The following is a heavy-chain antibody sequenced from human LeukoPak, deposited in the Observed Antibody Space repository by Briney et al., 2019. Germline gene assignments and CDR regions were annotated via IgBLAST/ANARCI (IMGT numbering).Heavy chain of an antibody. CDR1: GDSVSSNSAA. Sequence: SQTLSLTSALSGDSVSSNSAAWNWLRQSPSRGLEWLGRTYYRSKWYNDYAVSVKSRITINPDTSKNQFSLQLNSVTPEDTAVYYCARGTGYSGYDYLYWGQGTLVTVSS. CDR3: ARGTGYSGYDYLY. D-gene: IGHD5-12*01. V-gene: IGHV6-1*01. J-gene: IGHJ4*02. CDR2: TYYRSKWYN.